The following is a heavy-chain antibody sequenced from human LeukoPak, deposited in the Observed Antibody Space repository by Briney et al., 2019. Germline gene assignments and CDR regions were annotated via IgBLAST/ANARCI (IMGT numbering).Heavy chain of an antibody. CDR2: ISGGGTST. CDR1: GFTFSSYA. CDR3: AKTFIAVANPIDY. D-gene: IGHD6-19*01. V-gene: IGHV3-23*01. Sequence: GGSLRLSCAASGFTFSSYAMSWVRQAPGKGLEWVSVISGGGTSTYYANSVKGRFTISKDNSRNTLYLQMNSLRAEDTAVYYCAKTFIAVANPIDYWGQGTLVTVSS. J-gene: IGHJ4*02.